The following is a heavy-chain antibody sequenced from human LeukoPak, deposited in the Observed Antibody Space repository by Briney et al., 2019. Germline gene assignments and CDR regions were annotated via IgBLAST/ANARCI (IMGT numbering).Heavy chain of an antibody. D-gene: IGHD3-10*01. J-gene: IGHJ6*03. CDR1: GYTFTTYD. Sequence: ASVKVSCKAAGYTFTTYDITWVRQATGQGLDWMGWMNPKSGNTLYAQKFQGRVTMSRNTSISTAYMELSSVRSDDTAVYYCARFLKNPVNWGGPANYYMDVWGKGTTVT. V-gene: IGHV1-8*01. CDR2: MNPKSGNT. CDR3: ARFLKNPVNWGGPANYYMDV.